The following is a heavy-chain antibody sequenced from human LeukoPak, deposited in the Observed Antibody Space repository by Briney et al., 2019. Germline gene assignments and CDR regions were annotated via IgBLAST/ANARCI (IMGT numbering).Heavy chain of an antibody. V-gene: IGHV4-59*01. CDR1: GGLISSYY. J-gene: IGHJ4*02. D-gene: IGHD2-15*01. CDR3: ARDRSGTFDY. CDR2: IYYSGST. Sequence: SETLSLTCSVSGGLISSYYWSWIRQPPGKGLEWIGYIYYSGSTNHNPSLKSRVTISVDTSKNQFSLKLSSVPAADTAVYYCARDRSGTFDYWGQGTLVTVSS.